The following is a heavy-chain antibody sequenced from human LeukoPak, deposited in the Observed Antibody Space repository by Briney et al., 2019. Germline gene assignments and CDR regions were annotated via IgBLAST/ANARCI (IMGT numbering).Heavy chain of an antibody. V-gene: IGHV4-34*01. CDR2: INHSGST. Sequence: SETLSFTCAVYGGSFSGYYWSWIRQPPGKGLEWIGEINHSGSTNYNPSLKSRVTISVDTSKNQFSLKLGSVTAADTAVYYCARVGIARGYFDYWGQGTLVTVSS. CDR1: GGSFSGYY. J-gene: IGHJ4*02. CDR3: ARVGIARGYFDY. D-gene: IGHD6-13*01.